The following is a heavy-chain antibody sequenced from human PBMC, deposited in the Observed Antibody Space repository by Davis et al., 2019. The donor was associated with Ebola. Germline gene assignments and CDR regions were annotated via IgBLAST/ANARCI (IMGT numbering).Heavy chain of an antibody. CDR3: AKRPVRDEGGYYYGMDV. V-gene: IGHV4-61*01. Sequence: PSETLSLTCTVSGGSVSSGIYSWSWIRQPPGKGLEWIGYIYYSGSTNYNPSLKNRVTISVDTSKNQFSLKLSSVTAADTAVYYCAKRPVRDEGGYYYGMDVWGQGTTVTVSS. CDR1: GGSVSSGIYS. J-gene: IGHJ6*02. CDR2: IYYSGST. D-gene: IGHD1-1*01.